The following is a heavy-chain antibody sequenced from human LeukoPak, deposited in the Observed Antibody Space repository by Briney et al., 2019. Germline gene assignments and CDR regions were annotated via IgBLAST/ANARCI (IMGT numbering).Heavy chain of an antibody. V-gene: IGHV1-2*02. D-gene: IGHD2-21*02. Sequence: ASVKVSCTASGYRFTDYHIHWVRQAPGQGLEWMGWINPKNGGTNYAQIFQGRVTMTRDTSISTAYMELSRLRSDDTAVYFCAREPRPRGVWFVSDWGQGTLVTVSS. CDR3: AREPRPRGVWFVSD. CDR2: INPKNGGT. J-gene: IGHJ4*02. CDR1: GYRFTDYH.